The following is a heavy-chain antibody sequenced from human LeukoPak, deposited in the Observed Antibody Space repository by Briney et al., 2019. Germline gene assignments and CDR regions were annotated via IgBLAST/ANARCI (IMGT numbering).Heavy chain of an antibody. CDR3: ARDRGVVVPAGYMDV. CDR2: INTDGGST. V-gene: IGHV3-74*01. D-gene: IGHD2-2*01. CDR1: GFTFRSYW. Sequence: PGGSLRLSCAASGFTFRSYWMHWVRQAPGKGLVWVSRINTDGGSTSYADSVKGRFTISRDNAKNTLYLQMNSLRAEDTAVYYCARDRGVVVPAGYMDVWGKGTTVTVSS. J-gene: IGHJ6*03.